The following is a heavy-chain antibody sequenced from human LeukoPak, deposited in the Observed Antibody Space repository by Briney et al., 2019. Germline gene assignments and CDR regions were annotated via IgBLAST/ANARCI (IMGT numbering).Heavy chain of an antibody. CDR3: ARGRGSWSWDDWYYYYYYMDV. J-gene: IGHJ6*03. Sequence: SSETLSLTCTVSGCSITNYYWGWIRQPPGKGLEWIGSIYYSGSTYYNPSLKSRVTISVDTSKNQFSLKLSSVTAADTALYYCARGRGSWSWDDWYYYYYYMDVWGKGTTVTISS. CDR1: GCSITNYY. D-gene: IGHD1-26*01. CDR2: IYYSGST. V-gene: IGHV4-39*01.